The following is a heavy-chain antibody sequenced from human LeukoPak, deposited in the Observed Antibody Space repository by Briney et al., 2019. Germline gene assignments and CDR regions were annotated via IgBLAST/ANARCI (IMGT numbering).Heavy chain of an antibody. CDR2: INAGNGNT. V-gene: IGHV1-3*03. CDR1: GYTFTSYA. J-gene: IGHJ4*02. Sequence: ASVKVSCKASGYTFTSYAMHWVRQAPGQRLEWMGWINAGNGNTKYSQEFQGRVTITRDTSASTAYMELSSLRSEDMAVYYCARVPICGGDCYSFDYWGQGTLVTVS. D-gene: IGHD2-21*02. CDR3: ARVPICGGDCYSFDY.